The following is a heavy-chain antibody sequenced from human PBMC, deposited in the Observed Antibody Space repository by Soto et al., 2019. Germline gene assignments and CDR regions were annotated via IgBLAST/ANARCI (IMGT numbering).Heavy chain of an antibody. J-gene: IGHJ4*02. CDR1: GFTFSDVW. D-gene: IGHD3-16*01. Sequence: EVQLVESGGGLVKPGGSLRLSCAASGFTFSDVWMTWVRQAPGKGLEWVGRVKSKTDGGTVDYAAPAKGRFIISRDDSTSTVSMQMNSLKIKDTAVYYCTYPAGGGRTVDYWGQGTLVTVSS. CDR3: TYPAGGGRTVDY. CDR2: VKSKTDGGTV. V-gene: IGHV3-15*01.